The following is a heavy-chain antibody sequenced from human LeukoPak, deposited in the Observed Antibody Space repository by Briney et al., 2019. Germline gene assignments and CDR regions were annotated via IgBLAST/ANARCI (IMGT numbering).Heavy chain of an antibody. J-gene: IGHJ4*02. CDR1: GYTFTSYY. Sequence: PVASVKVSCKASGYTFTSYYMHWVRQAPGQGLEWMGIINPSGGSTSYAQKFQGRVTMTRDTSTSTVYMELSSLRSEDTAVYYCARDLPVYSNYVHYFDYWGQGTLVTVSP. CDR3: ARDLPVYSNYVHYFDY. V-gene: IGHV1-46*01. D-gene: IGHD4-4*01. CDR2: INPSGGST.